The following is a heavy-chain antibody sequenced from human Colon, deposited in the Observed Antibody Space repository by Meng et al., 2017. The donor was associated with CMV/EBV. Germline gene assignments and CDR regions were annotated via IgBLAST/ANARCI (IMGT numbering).Heavy chain of an antibody. CDR1: GFSLSTSGVG. CDR2: IYWNDDK. CDR3: AHAKIYYDFWSGYPHDAFDI. Sequence: SGPTLVKPTQTLTLTCTFSGFSLSTSGVGVGWIRQPPGKALEWLALIYWNDDKRYSPSLKSRLTITKDTSKNQVVLTMTNMDPVDTATYYCAHAKIYYDFWSGYPHDAFDIWGQGTMVTVS. J-gene: IGHJ3*02. D-gene: IGHD3-3*01. V-gene: IGHV2-5*01.